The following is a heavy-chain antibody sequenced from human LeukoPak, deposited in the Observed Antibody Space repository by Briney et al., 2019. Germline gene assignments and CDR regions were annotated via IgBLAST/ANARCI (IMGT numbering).Heavy chain of an antibody. V-gene: IGHV3-23*01. Sequence: PGGSLRLSCAASGFTFSKYAMSWVRQAPGKGLEWVSGISGSGSSTYYADSVKGRITISRDNSKNTLYLQMNSLRAEDTAAYYCVTEVGPSNYWGQGTLVTVSS. CDR3: VTEVGPSNY. CDR1: GFTFSKYA. CDR2: ISGSGSST. D-gene: IGHD1-26*01. J-gene: IGHJ4*02.